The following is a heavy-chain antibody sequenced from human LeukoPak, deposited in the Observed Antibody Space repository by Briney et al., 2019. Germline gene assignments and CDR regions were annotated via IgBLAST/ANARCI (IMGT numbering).Heavy chain of an antibody. CDR3: ARQGELAIDY. D-gene: IGHD1-26*01. CDR2: IYNTGRT. CDR1: GGSITNYY. V-gene: IGHV4-59*08. Sequence: PSETLSLTCSVSGGSITNYYWSWIRQSPGKGLEWIGFIYNTGRTNYNPSLQSPVTMSIDTSKNQFSLKLSAVTAADTAVYYCARQGELAIDYWGQGTLVTVSS. J-gene: IGHJ4*02.